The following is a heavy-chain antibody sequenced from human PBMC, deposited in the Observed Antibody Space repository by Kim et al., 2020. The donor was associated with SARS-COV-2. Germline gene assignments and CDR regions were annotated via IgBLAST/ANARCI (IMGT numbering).Heavy chain of an antibody. J-gene: IGHJ6*02. Sequence: GGSLRLSCAASGFTFSSYAMHWVRQAPGKGLEWVAVISYDGSNKYYADSVKGRFTISRDNSKNTLYLQMNSLRAEDTAVYYCARGGEIRAARPDYYYGMDVWGQGTTVTASS. CDR1: GFTFSSYA. CDR2: ISYDGSNK. V-gene: IGHV3-30*04. CDR3: ARGGEIRAARPDYYYGMDV. D-gene: IGHD6-6*01.